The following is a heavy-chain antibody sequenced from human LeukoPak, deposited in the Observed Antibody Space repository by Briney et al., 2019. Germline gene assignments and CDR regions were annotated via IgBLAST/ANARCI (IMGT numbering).Heavy chain of an antibody. J-gene: IGHJ3*02. CDR2: INPNSGGT. Sequence: GASVKVPCKASGYTFTGYYMHWVRQAPGQALEWMGWINPNSGGTNYAQKFQGRVTMTRDTSISTAYMELSRLRSDDTAVYYCAREDKDDAFDIWGQGTMVTVSS. CDR3: AREDKDDAFDI. V-gene: IGHV1-2*02. CDR1: GYTFTGYY.